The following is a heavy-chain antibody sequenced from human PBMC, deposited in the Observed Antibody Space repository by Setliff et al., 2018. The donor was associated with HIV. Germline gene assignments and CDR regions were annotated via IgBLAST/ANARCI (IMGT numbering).Heavy chain of an antibody. D-gene: IGHD2-8*01. V-gene: IGHV4-4*02. CDR3: GGNGYYYYGLDV. J-gene: IGHJ6*02. CDR2: IYHSGST. Sequence: SETLSLTCAVSGGSISSNWWSWVRQSPGKGLEWIGEIYHSGSTHYNPSLQSRVTISVDKSKSQFSLKLNSVTAADTAVYYCGGNGYYYYGLDVWGQGIRVTVSS. CDR1: GGSISSNW.